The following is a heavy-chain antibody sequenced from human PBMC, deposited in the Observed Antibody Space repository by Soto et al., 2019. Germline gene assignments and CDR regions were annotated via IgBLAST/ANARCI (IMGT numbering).Heavy chain of an antibody. CDR1: GYTFTRYT. D-gene: IGHD2-15*01. V-gene: IGHV1-3*01. Sequence: ASVKVSCKASGYTFTRYTVNWVRQAPGQRLEWMGWINPDNGNTKSSQEFQDRVIITRDTSASTAYMDLSSLRSEDTAVYYCARGIATGQLDPWGQGTLVTVSS. CDR3: ARGIATGQLDP. CDR2: INPDNGNT. J-gene: IGHJ5*02.